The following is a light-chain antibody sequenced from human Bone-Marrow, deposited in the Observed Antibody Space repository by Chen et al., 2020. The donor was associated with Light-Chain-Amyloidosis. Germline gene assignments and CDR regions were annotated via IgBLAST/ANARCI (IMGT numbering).Light chain of an antibody. CDR1: DLPTKY. V-gene: IGLV3-25*03. J-gene: IGLJ2*01. Sequence: SYELTQPPSVSVSTGQTARITCSGDDLPTKYAYWYQQKPGQAPVLVIPRDTERPSGIAERCSGSSSGTTATLTISGVQAEDEADYHCQSADSSGTYEVIFGGGTKLTVL. CDR3: QSADSSGTYEVI. CDR2: RDT.